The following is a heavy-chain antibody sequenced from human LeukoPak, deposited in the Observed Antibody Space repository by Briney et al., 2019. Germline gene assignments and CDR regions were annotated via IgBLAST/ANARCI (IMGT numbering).Heavy chain of an antibody. CDR3: ARVITIFGVGVGYYMDV. Sequence: ASVKVSCKASGYTFTSYGISWVRQAPGQGLEWMGWISAYNGNTNYAQKLQGRVTMTTDTSTSTAYMELRSLRSDDTAVYYCARVITIFGVGVGYYMDVWGKGTTVTVSS. V-gene: IGHV1-18*01. CDR2: ISAYNGNT. CDR1: GYTFTSYG. D-gene: IGHD3-3*01. J-gene: IGHJ6*03.